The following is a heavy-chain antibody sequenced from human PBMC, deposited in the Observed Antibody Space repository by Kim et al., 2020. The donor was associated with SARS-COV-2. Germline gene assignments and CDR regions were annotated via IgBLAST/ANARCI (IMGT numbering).Heavy chain of an antibody. V-gene: IGHV3-30*18. CDR3: AKGPTGDFWSRYGYGMD. J-gene: IGHJ6*01. Sequence: GGSLRLSCATSGFTFSTYGMHWVRQAPGKGLEWVAILSFDGTKSHYADSVTGRFTATRDNVKNLLFLEMTSLRPDDTAVYYCAKGPTGDFWSRYGYGMD. CDR1: GFTFSTYG. CDR2: LSFDGTKS. D-gene: IGHD3-3*01.